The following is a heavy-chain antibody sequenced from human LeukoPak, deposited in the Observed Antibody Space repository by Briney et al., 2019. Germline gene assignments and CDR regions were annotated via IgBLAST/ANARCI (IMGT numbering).Heavy chain of an antibody. CDR1: GFTFSSYS. Sequence: PGGSLRLSCAASGFTFSSYSMNWVRQAPGKGLEWVSSISSSSSYIYYADSVKGRFTISRDNAKNSLYLQMNSLRAGDTAVYYWSRIVRQLVPQYYYYYYMDGLGKGITGTGSS. J-gene: IGHJ6*03. V-gene: IGHV3-21*01. CDR2: ISSSSSYI. CDR3: SRIVRQLVPQYYYYYYMDG. D-gene: IGHD6-6*01.